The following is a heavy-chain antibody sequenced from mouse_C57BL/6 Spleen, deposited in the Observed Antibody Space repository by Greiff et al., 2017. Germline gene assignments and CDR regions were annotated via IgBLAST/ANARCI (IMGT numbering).Heavy chain of an antibody. Sequence: QVQLKESGPGLVQPSQSLSITCTVSGFSLTSYGVHWVRQSPGKGLEWLGVILSGGSTDNNAAFISRLSISKDNSKSQVFFKMNSLQADDTAIYYCARNWDYYFDYWGQGTTLTVSS. CDR1: GFSLTSYG. D-gene: IGHD4-1*01. CDR3: ARNWDYYFDY. J-gene: IGHJ2*01. CDR2: ILSGGST. V-gene: IGHV2-2*01.